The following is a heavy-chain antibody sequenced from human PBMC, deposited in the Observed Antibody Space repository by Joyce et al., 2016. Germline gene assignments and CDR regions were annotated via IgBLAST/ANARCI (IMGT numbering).Heavy chain of an antibody. CDR2: IKSKTSGETT. CDR1: GFTCNVAW. Sequence: EVQVAEYGGGLVKPGGSLRLSCAASGFTCNVAWMTWVRQAPGKGLEWVGRIKSKTSGETTEYAAPVKGRFTSSRDDSKNTVSLQMNGLRTEDTAVYFCAADVAEVGFGELDHWGQGTLVTVSS. D-gene: IGHD3-10*01. V-gene: IGHV3-15*01. CDR3: AADVAEVGFGELDH. J-gene: IGHJ4*02.